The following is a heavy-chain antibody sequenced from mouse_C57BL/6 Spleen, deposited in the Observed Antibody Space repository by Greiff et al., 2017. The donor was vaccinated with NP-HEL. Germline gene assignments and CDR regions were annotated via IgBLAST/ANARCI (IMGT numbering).Heavy chain of an antibody. CDR1: GYAFSSSW. Sequence: VQLQQPGPELVKPGASVKISCKASGYAFSSSWMNWVKQRPGKGLEWIGRIYPGDGDTNYNGKFKGKATLTADKSSSTAYMQLSSRTSEDSAVYFCARSRAWFAYGGQGTLVTVSA. CDR3: ARSRAWFAY. J-gene: IGHJ3*01. CDR2: IYPGDGDT. V-gene: IGHV1-82*01.